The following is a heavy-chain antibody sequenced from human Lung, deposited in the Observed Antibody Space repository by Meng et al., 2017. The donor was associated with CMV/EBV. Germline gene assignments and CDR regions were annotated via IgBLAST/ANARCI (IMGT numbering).Heavy chain of an antibody. CDR1: GGSISSGGFY. J-gene: IGHJ5*02. CDR2: IYYSGST. D-gene: IGHD4-17*01. CDR3: ARTNYGDYNWFDP. Sequence: QVQRQESAPGLVKPSQTLSLTCTVSGGSISSGGFYWSWIRQHPGKGLEWIGYIYYSGSTYYNPSLRSRVAISIDTSKNQFSLKLTSVTAADTAVYFCARTNYGDYNWFDPWGQGTLVTVSS. V-gene: IGHV4-31*03.